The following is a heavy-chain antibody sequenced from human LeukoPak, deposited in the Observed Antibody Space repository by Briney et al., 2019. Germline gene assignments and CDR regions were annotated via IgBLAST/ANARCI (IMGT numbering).Heavy chain of an antibody. V-gene: IGHV3-21*01. CDR3: ARDRGIYSGYDPNWFDP. J-gene: IGHJ5*02. Sequence: GGSLRLSCAASGFTFSSYSMNWVRQAPGKGLEWVSSISSSSSYIYNADSVKGRFTISRDNAKNSLYLQMNSLRAEDTAVYYCARDRGIYSGYDPNWFDPWGQGTLVTVSS. CDR2: ISSSSSYI. D-gene: IGHD5-12*01. CDR1: GFTFSSYS.